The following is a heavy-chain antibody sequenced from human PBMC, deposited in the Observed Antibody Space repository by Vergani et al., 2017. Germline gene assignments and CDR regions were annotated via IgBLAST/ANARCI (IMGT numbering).Heavy chain of an antibody. CDR2: IYYSGST. J-gene: IGHJ3*02. Sequence: QVQLQESGPGLVKPSETLSLTCTVSGGSISSYYWSWIRPPPGKGLEWIGYIYYSGSTNYNPSLKSRVTISVDTSKNQFSLKLSSVTAADTAVYYCARMAYWSGGSCPLGAVDIWGQGTMVTVSS. D-gene: IGHD2-15*01. V-gene: IGHV4-59*01. CDR1: GGSISSYY. CDR3: ARMAYWSGGSCPLGAVDI.